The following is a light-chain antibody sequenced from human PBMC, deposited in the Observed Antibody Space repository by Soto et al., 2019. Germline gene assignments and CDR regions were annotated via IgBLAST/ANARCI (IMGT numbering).Light chain of an antibody. Sequence: QSVLTQPPSVSGAPGQRVTISCTGSSSSIGAGYDVHWYQQRPGTAPKLLIFGNSNRPSGVPERFSGSKSGTSASLTVSGLQAEDEADYYCSSYAGSNNLFFGGGTKVTVL. CDR2: GNS. V-gene: IGLV1-40*01. J-gene: IGLJ2*01. CDR1: SSSIGAGYD. CDR3: SSYAGSNNLF.